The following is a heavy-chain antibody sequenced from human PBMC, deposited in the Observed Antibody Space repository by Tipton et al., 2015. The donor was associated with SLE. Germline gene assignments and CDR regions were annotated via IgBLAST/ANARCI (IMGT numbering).Heavy chain of an antibody. CDR3: ARNPIAIVATGFDP. D-gene: IGHD2/OR15-2a*01. CDR1: GGSFSGYY. Sequence: TLSLTCAVSGGSFSGYYWSWIRQPPGKGLEWIGEINHSGSTNYNPSLKSRVTISVDTSKNQFSLKLSSVTAADTAVYYCARNPIAIVATGFDPWGQGTLVTVSS. V-gene: IGHV4-34*01. J-gene: IGHJ5*02. CDR2: INHSGST.